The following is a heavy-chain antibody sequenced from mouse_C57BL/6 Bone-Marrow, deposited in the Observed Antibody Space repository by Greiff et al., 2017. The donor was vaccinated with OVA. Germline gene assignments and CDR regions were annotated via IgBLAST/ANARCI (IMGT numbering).Heavy chain of an antibody. Sequence: VQLQQSGPELVKPGASVKISCKASGYAFSSSWMHWVKQRPGKGLEWIGRIYPGDGDTNYNGKFKGKATLTADKSSSTAYMQLSSLTSEDSAVYFCARPLYYVYPYAMDYWGQGTSVTVSS. CDR2: IYPGDGDT. J-gene: IGHJ4*01. V-gene: IGHV1-82*01. CDR1: GYAFSSSW. D-gene: IGHD2-2*01. CDR3: ARPLYYVYPYAMDY.